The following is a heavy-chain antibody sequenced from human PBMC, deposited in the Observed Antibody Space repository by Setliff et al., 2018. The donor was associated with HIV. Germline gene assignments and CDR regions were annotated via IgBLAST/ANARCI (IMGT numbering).Heavy chain of an antibody. CDR3: ARGQGCGGGCHYAFEM. J-gene: IGHJ3*02. V-gene: IGHV4-34*01. CDR2: IHYNEKT. CDR1: GGPFSGYY. D-gene: IGHD2-21*02. Sequence: SETLSLTCAVYGGPFSGYYWAWIRQPPGKGLEYIGSIHYNEKTYYNPSLKSRVTISIDTSKNQLSLNLTSVTAADTAVYYCARGQGCGGGCHYAFEMWGQGTMVTVSS.